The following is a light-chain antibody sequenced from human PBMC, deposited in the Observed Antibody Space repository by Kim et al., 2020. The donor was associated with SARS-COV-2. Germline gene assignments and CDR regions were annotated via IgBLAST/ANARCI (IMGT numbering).Light chain of an antibody. Sequence: GKTVIISCTRSSGSIVSDFVQWFQQRPGSSTTTVIYEEHKRPSGVPDRFSGSVDSSSNSASLTISGLRAEDEADYYCQSYDDNIWVFGGGTQLTVL. V-gene: IGLV6-57*01. CDR1: SGSIVSDF. CDR2: EEH. CDR3: QSYDDNIWV. J-gene: IGLJ3*02.